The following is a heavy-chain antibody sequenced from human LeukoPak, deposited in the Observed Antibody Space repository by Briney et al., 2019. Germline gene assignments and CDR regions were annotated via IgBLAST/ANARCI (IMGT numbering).Heavy chain of an antibody. J-gene: IGHJ4*02. V-gene: IGHV1-69*13. D-gene: IGHD4-17*01. Sequence: GASVNVSCRASGGTFSSYAISWVRQAPGQGLEWMGGIIPIFGTANYAQKFQGRVTITADESTSTAYMELSSLRSEDTAVYYCARSWRDGDYVWIFDYWGQGTLVTVSS. CDR1: GGTFSSYA. CDR3: ARSWRDGDYVWIFDY. CDR2: IIPIFGTA.